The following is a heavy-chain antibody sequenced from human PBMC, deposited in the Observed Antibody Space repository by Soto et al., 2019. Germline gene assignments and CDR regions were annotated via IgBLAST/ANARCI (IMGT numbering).Heavy chain of an antibody. Sequence: QVQLVQSGAEVKKPGASVKVSCKASGYTFTSYGISWVRQAPGQGLEWMGWISAYNGNTNYAQKLQGRVTMTTDTSKSTAHMELRSLRSDDTAVYYCARRSSISSPGCYYGMDVVGQVTTVTVS. CDR2: ISAYNGNT. CDR3: ARRSSISSPGCYYGMDV. J-gene: IGHJ6*02. D-gene: IGHD6-13*01. V-gene: IGHV1-18*04. CDR1: GYTFTSYG.